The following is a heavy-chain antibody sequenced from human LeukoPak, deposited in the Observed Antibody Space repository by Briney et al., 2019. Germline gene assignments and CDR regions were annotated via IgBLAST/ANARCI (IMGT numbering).Heavy chain of an antibody. CDR3: ARRLRQNLFDP. Sequence: SETLSLTCTVSGVSISSDFWSWIRLPPGKGLEWIGYIYYSGSSNYNPSLKSRVTMSVDTSKNQFSLKLTSVTAADTAVYYCARRLRQNLFDPWGQGTLVTVSS. CDR1: GVSISSDF. V-gene: IGHV4-59*08. D-gene: IGHD4-17*01. J-gene: IGHJ5*02. CDR2: IYYSGSS.